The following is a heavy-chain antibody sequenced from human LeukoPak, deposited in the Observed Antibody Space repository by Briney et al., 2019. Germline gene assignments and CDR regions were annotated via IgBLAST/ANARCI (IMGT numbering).Heavy chain of an antibody. CDR1: GFTFSDYY. Sequence: GSLRLSCAASGFTFSDYYMSWIRQPPGKGLEWIGEINHSGSTNYNPSLKSRVTISVDTSKNQFSLKLSSVTAADTAVYYCAKVLSSGWRPYGMDVWGQGTTVTVSS. V-gene: IGHV4-34*08. CDR2: INHSGST. CDR3: AKVLSSGWRPYGMDV. D-gene: IGHD6-19*01. J-gene: IGHJ6*02.